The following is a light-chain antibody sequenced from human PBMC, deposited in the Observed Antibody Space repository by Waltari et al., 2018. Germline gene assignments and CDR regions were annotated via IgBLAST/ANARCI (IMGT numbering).Light chain of an antibody. Sequence: SYELTQPPSVSVSPGQTASLPCSGDRLGDKYAYWYQQKPGQSPVRVIYQDSRRSSGIPERFSGSNSGNTATLTISGSQAMDEADYYCQAWDSNTVVFGGGTKLTVL. J-gene: IGLJ2*01. CDR2: QDS. CDR1: RLGDKY. V-gene: IGLV3-1*01. CDR3: QAWDSNTVV.